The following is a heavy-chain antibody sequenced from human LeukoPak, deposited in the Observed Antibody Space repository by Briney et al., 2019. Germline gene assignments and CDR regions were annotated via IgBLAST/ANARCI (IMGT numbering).Heavy chain of an antibody. CDR1: GVTVSSNY. CDR3: ARDSSSCSTSCYPDYYGMDV. J-gene: IGHJ6*04. V-gene: IGHV3-53*01. Sequence: GGSLRLSCAASGVTVSSNYMSWVRHAPGKGLEWVSVIYSGGGTYYADSVKGRFTISRDNSKNTLYLQMNSLRAEDTAVYYCARDSSSCSTSCYPDYYGMDVWGKGTTVTVSS. D-gene: IGHD2-2*01. CDR2: IYSGGGT.